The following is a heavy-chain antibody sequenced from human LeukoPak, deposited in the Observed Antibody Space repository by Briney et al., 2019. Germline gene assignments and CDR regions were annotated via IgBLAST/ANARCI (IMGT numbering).Heavy chain of an antibody. CDR2: IYYGGST. D-gene: IGHD6-19*01. J-gene: IGHJ6*03. Sequence: PSETLSLTCAVYGGSFRGYFWSWIRQPPGKGLEWIGEIYYGGSTNYNPSLKSRVTISVDTSKNQFSLRLTSMTAADTAVYYCARGTSGWPYYMDVWGKGTTVTVSS. CDR1: GGSFRGYF. CDR3: ARGTSGWPYYMDV. V-gene: IGHV4-34*01.